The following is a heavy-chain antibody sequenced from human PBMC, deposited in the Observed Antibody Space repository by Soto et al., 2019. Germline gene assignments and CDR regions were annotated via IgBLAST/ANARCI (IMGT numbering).Heavy chain of an antibody. CDR1: GFTFSSYS. J-gene: IGHJ3*02. CDR2: ISSSSSTI. CDR3: ARDYVLLWFGAFDI. D-gene: IGHD3-10*01. Sequence: GGSLRLSCAASGFTFSSYSMNWVRQAPGKGLEWVSYISSSSSTIYYADSVKGRFTISRDNAKNSLYLQMNSPRDEDTAVYYCARDYVLLWFGAFDIWGQGTMVTVSS. V-gene: IGHV3-48*02.